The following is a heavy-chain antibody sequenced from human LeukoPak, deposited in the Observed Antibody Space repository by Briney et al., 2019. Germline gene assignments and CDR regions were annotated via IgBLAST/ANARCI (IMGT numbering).Heavy chain of an antibody. CDR1: GYTFTGYY. CDR3: ARDFIRGSYDVGFDI. V-gene: IGHV1-2*02. J-gene: IGHJ3*02. D-gene: IGHD3-16*01. Sequence: DSLKVSCKASGYTFTGYYMNWVRQAPGQGLEWLGWINPSSGGTNYAQKFQGRLTMTRDTSISTAYMELSRLKSDDTAVYYCARDFIRGSYDVGFDIWGQGTVVTV. CDR2: INPSSGGT.